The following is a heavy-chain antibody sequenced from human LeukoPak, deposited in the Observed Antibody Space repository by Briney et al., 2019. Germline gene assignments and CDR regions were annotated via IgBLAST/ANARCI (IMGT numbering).Heavy chain of an antibody. CDR3: ARTNYDYDSSGYLSPYYFDY. J-gene: IGHJ4*02. Sequence: SVKVSCKASGGTFSSYAISWLRQAPGQGLEWMGGIIPFFGTANYAQKFQGRVTIPADESTSTAYMELSSLRSEDTAVYYCARTNYDYDSSGYLSPYYFDYWGQGTLVSVSS. CDR1: GGTFSSYA. CDR2: IIPFFGTA. D-gene: IGHD3-22*01. V-gene: IGHV1-69*13.